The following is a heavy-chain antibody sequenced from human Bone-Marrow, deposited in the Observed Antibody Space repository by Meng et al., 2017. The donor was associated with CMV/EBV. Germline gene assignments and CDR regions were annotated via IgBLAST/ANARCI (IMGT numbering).Heavy chain of an antibody. Sequence: GESMKISCAASGFTFSSYAMHWVRQAPGKGLEWVAFIRNDGSDKVHADSVKGRFTISRQTSKNTLYLQMKILRHEDTDVYYCGRAASQFEFPGSSLGYWGQGTLVTVSS. V-gene: IGHV3-30*02. J-gene: IGHJ4*02. CDR3: GRAASQFEFPGSSLGY. CDR1: GFTFSSYA. D-gene: IGHD6-6*01. CDR2: IRNDGSDK.